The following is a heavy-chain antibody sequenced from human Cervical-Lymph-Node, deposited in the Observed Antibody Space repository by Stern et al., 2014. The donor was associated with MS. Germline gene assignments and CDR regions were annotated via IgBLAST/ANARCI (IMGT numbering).Heavy chain of an antibody. V-gene: IGHV1-69*01. CDR2: ISPGLDSV. D-gene: IGHD6-19*01. Sequence: VHLVESGAELKKPGSSVQVSCTTSGGIFISSTITWVRQVPGHGLEWMGDISPGLDSVDYAQEFQGRFTLTADDSTNTVYMELTSLQSGDTAMYYCARDGFDSGSALAFWGQGTLVTVSS. CDR3: ARDGFDSGSALAF. J-gene: IGHJ4*02. CDR1: GGIFISST.